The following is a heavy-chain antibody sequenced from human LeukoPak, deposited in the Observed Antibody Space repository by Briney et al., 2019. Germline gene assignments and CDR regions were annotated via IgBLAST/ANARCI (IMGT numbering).Heavy chain of an antibody. J-gene: IGHJ4*02. CDR1: GFTVSVNY. CDR2: IYSGGTT. CDR3: ARAQPLAYCGSDCYLDY. D-gene: IGHD2-21*02. Sequence: GGSLRLSCAASGFTVSVNYMSWVRQAPGRGLEWVSVIYSGGTTNYADSVKGRFTISRHNSKNTLYLQMNSLRDEDSAVYYSARAQPLAYCGSDCYLDYWGQGTLVTVSS. V-gene: IGHV3-53*04.